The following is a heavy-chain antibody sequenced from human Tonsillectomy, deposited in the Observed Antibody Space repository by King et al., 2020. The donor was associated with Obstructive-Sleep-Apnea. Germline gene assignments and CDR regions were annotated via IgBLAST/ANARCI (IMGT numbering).Heavy chain of an antibody. V-gene: IGHV4-39*07. CDR2: IYYSGCT. Sequence: QLQESGPGLVTPSETLSLTCTVSGGSLSSSSYYWGWIRQPPGKGLEWIGNIYYSGCTSYNPSLKSRVTISIDTSKNQFSLNLTSMTAADTAVYYCAGDASSTWYPYEHYYAMDAWGQGTTVTVSS. D-gene: IGHD6-13*01. CDR3: AGDASSTWYPYEHYYAMDA. CDR1: GGSLSSSSYY. J-gene: IGHJ6*02.